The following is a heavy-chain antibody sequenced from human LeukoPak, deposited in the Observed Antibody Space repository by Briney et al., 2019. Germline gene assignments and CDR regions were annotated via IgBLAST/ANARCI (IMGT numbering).Heavy chain of an antibody. CDR1: GYSFTSYW. Sequence: GESLKIPCKGSGYSFTSYWIGWVRQMPGKGLEWMGIIYPGDSDTRYSPSFQGQVTISADKSISTAYLQWSSLKASDTAMYYCARFPAATGSLYYYYYMDVWGKGTTVTVSS. CDR3: ARFPAATGSLYYYYYMDV. V-gene: IGHV5-51*01. D-gene: IGHD2-2*01. J-gene: IGHJ6*03. CDR2: IYPGDSDT.